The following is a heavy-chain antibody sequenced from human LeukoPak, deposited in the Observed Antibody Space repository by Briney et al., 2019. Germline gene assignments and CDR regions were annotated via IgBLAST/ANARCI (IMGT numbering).Heavy chain of an antibody. Sequence: SETLSLTCTVSGGSISSSSYYWGGIRQPPGKGLEWIGSIYYSGSTYYNPSLKSRVTISVDTSKNQFSLKLSSVTAADTAVYYCARDPGTLLWFGESHWFDPWGQGTLVTVSS. CDR3: ARDPGTLLWFGESHWFDP. J-gene: IGHJ5*02. V-gene: IGHV4-39*07. D-gene: IGHD3-10*01. CDR2: IYYSGST. CDR1: GGSISSSSYY.